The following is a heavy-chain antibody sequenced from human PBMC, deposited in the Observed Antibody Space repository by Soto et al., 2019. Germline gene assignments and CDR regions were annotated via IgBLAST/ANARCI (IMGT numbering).Heavy chain of an antibody. D-gene: IGHD3-22*01. J-gene: IGHJ4*02. CDR2: IIPIFGTA. V-gene: IGHV1-69*13. CDR3: ASPASAYYDSSGYYGHLNG. Sequence: GASVKVSCKASGGTFSSYAISWVRQAPGQGLEWMGGIIPIFGTANYAQKFQGRVTITADESTSTAYMELSSLRSEDTAVYYCASPASAYYDSSGYYGHLNGWGQGTLVTVSS. CDR1: GGTFSSYA.